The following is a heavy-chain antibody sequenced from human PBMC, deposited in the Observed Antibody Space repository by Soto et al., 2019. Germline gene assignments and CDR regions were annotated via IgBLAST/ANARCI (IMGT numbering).Heavy chain of an antibody. Sequence: GESLKISLAVSGFKVSTYGMHWVRQAPGKGLEWVAVISRDGGTKYYADSVKGRFTISRDNSRNTLFPEMNSLRGDDMAVYYCTGEVASGYWGQGTLVTVS. J-gene: IGHJ4*02. D-gene: IGHD2-8*02. CDR1: GFKVSTYG. V-gene: IGHV3-30*03. CDR2: ISRDGGTK. CDR3: TGEVASGY.